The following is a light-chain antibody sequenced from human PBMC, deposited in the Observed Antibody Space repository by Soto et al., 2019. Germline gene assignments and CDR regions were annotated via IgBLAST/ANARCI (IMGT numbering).Light chain of an antibody. Sequence: ETVMTQSPATLSVSPGERATLSCRASQSVSSNLAWYQQKPGQAPRLLIYGASTRATGIPARFSGRGSGTDFTLTISSLQSEDFAVYFCQQYKNWPPLTFGGGTKVEIK. CDR1: QSVSSN. V-gene: IGKV3-15*01. CDR2: GAS. CDR3: QQYKNWPPLT. J-gene: IGKJ4*01.